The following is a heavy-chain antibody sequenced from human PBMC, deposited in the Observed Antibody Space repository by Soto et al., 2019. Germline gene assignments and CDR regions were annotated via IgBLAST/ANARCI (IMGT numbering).Heavy chain of an antibody. CDR3: ARVTRGGWFFDL. V-gene: IGHV3-48*01. Sequence: PGGSLRLSCAASGFTFSSYSMNWVRLAPGKGLEWVSYISSSSSTIYFADSVKGRFTFSRDNANNSLYLQMNSLRAEDTAVYYCARVTRGGWFFDLWGRGTLVTVSS. CDR1: GFTFSSYS. CDR2: ISSSSSTI. D-gene: IGHD3-10*01. J-gene: IGHJ2*01.